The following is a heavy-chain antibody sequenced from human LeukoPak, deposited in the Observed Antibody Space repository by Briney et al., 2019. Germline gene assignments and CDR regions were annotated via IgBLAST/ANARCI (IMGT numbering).Heavy chain of an antibody. V-gene: IGHV4-34*01. CDR1: GGSFSGYY. J-gene: IGHJ4*02. CDR3: ASGTPDYGDYRIDY. CDR2: INHSGST. Sequence: PSETLSLTCAVYGGSFSGYYWSWIRQPPGKGLEWIGEINHSGSTNYNPSLKSRVTISVDTSKNQFSLKLSSVTAADTAVYYCASGTPDYGDYRIDYWGQGTLVTVSS. D-gene: IGHD4-17*01.